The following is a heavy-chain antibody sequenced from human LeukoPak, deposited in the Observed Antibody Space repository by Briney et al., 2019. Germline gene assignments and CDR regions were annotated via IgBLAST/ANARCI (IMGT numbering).Heavy chain of an antibody. V-gene: IGHV3-66*01. Sequence: GRSLRLSCAASGFTLSSNYMNWVRQAPGKGLEWVSVSYSGGGTYYADSVKGRFTISRDNSKNTLYLQMNSLRAEDTAVYYCAREVFYYYYGMDVWGQGTTVTVSS. CDR1: GFTLSSNY. CDR3: AREVFYYYYGMDV. CDR2: SYSGGGT. J-gene: IGHJ6*02.